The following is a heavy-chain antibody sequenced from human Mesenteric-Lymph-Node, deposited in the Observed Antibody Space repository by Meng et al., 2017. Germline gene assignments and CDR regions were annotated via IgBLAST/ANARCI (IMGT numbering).Heavy chain of an antibody. J-gene: IGHJ5*02. D-gene: IGHD3-10*01. Sequence: SLKISCAASGFTFTTYGMNWPRQAPGKGLEWVAMIWYDERSESYAASVKGRFTISRDNSKNTHYLQMNSLRVEDTAVYYCARGPGSGTYFSWFDPWGQGTLVTVSS. CDR3: ARGPGSGTYFSWFDP. V-gene: IGHV3-33*01. CDR2: IWYDERSE. CDR1: GFTFTTYG.